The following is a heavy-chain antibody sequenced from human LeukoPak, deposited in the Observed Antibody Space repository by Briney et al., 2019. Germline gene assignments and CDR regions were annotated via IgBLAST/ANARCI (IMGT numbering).Heavy chain of an antibody. CDR2: ILPNTGGT. V-gene: IGHV1-2*02. D-gene: IGHD4-17*01. CDR1: GYTFTGYF. J-gene: IGHJ4*02. CDR3: ARKGEHYGDYDY. Sequence: ASVKVSCKASGYTFTGYFLHWARQAPGQGLEWMGWILPNTGGTHYAQKFQGRVTVTRDTSISTAYMEVSRLTSDDTAVYYCARKGEHYGDYDYWGQGTLVTVSS.